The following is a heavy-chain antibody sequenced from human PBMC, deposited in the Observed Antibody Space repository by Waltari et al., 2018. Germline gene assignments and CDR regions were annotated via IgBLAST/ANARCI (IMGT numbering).Heavy chain of an antibody. J-gene: IGHJ6*03. CDR2: INPNSGGT. Sequence: QVQLVQSGAEVKKPGASVKVSCKASGYTFTGYYMHWVRQAPGQGLEWMGRINPNSGGTNYAQKFQGRVTMTRDTSISTAYMELSRLRSDDTAVYYCAREGFSSGRYYYYYMDVWGKGTTVTVSS. CDR1: GYTFTGYY. V-gene: IGHV1-2*06. CDR3: AREGFSSGRYYYYYMDV. D-gene: IGHD3-22*01.